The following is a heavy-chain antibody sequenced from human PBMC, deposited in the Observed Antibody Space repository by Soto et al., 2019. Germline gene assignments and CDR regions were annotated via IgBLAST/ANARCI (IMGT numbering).Heavy chain of an antibody. J-gene: IGHJ3*02. D-gene: IGHD2-2*01. CDR1: GGTFSSYT. CDR3: ATHPPSFCSSTSCYGAFDI. CDR2: IIPILGIA. Sequence: SVKVSCKASGGTFSSYTISWVRQAPGQGLEWMGRIIPILGIANYAQKFQGRVTITADKSTSTAYMELSSLRSEDTAVYYCATHPPSFCSSTSCYGAFDIWGQGTMVTVSS. V-gene: IGHV1-69*02.